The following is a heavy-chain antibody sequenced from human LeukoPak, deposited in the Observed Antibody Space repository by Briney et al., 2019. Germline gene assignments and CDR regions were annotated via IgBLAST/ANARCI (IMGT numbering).Heavy chain of an antibody. CDR1: GFTFSSYA. D-gene: IGHD3-22*01. J-gene: IGHJ4*02. Sequence: GGSLRLSCAASGFTFSSYAMSWVRQAPGKGLEWVSAISGSGGSTYYADSVKGRLTISRDKSKNTLYLQMNSLRAEDTAVYYCAKKMYYYDSSGHFDYWGQGTLVTVSS. CDR3: AKKMYYYDSSGHFDY. CDR2: ISGSGGST. V-gene: IGHV3-23*01.